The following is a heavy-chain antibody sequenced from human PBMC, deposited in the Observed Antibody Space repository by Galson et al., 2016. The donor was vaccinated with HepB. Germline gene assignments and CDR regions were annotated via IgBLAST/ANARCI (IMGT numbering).Heavy chain of an antibody. Sequence: SLRLSCAASGLTFSNHAMHWVRRSPREGLEWVPVISSDGNNKHYGDSVKDRFTISRDNSKNTVYLQMNRLRAEDTAVYFCAKDGDTLEVTSAIPLGYWSKGATVIVSS. J-gene: IGHJ4*02. D-gene: IGHD2-21*02. CDR1: GLTFSNHA. CDR3: AKDGDTLEVTSAIPLGY. CDR2: ISSDGNNK. V-gene: IGHV3-30-3*01.